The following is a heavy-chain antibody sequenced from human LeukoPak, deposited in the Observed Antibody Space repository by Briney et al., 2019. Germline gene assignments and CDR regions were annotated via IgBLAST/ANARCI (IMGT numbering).Heavy chain of an antibody. CDR1: GDSISSGDYY. CDR3: ARGPYSYDSSGAFDI. D-gene: IGHD3-22*01. V-gene: IGHV4-61*02. J-gene: IGHJ3*02. Sequence: SQTLSLTCTVSGDSISSGDYYWSWIRQPAGKGLEWIGRISSSGSTNNNPSLKSRVTISVYTSKNQFSLKLSSVTASDTAVYFCARGPYSYDSSGAFDIWGQGTMVTVSS. CDR2: ISSSGST.